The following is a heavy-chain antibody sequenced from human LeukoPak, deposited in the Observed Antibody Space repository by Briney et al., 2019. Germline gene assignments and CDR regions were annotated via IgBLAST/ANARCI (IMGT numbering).Heavy chain of an antibody. CDR1: GDSIDSYY. D-gene: IGHD4-17*01. CDR2: IYYSGST. CDR3: ARGLRDGDYGGYFDL. V-gene: IGHV4-59*01. Sequence: SETLSLTCTVSGDSIDSYYWSWIRQPPGQGLEWIGYIYYSGSTNYNPSLKSRATISVDTSKNQFSLKLSSVTAADTAVYHCARGLRDGDYGGYFDLWGRGTLVTVSS. J-gene: IGHJ2*01.